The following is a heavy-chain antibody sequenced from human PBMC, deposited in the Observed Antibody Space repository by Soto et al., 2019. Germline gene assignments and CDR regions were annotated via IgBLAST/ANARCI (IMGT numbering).Heavy chain of an antibody. Sequence: SETLSLTCTVAGGSISSGGYYWSWIRQPPGKGLEWIGYIYYSGSTYYNPSLKSRVTISVDTSKNQFSLKLSSVTAADTAVYYCARGPSGDKVHYWGQGALVTVSS. CDR3: ARGPSGDKVHY. D-gene: IGHD7-27*01. J-gene: IGHJ4*02. V-gene: IGHV4-30-4*01. CDR2: IYYSGST. CDR1: GGSISSGGYY.